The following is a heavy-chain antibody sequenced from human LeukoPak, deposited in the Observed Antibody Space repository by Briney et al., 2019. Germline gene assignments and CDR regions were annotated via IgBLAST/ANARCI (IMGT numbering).Heavy chain of an antibody. D-gene: IGHD2-2*01. CDR3: ARDALVPAAYFDY. CDR1: GFTFSAYY. CDR2: ISTTGSII. V-gene: IGHV3-11*01. J-gene: IGHJ4*02. Sequence: GGSLRLSCAASGFTFSAYYMSWIRQAPGKGLEWVSYISTTGSIIYYADSVKGRFTISRDNAKNSVYLQMNSLRAEDTAVYYCARDALVPAAYFDYWGQGTLVTVSS.